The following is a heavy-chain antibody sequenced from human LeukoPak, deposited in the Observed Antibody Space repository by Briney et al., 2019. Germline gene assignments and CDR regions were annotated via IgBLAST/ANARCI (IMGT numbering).Heavy chain of an antibody. V-gene: IGHV4-39*01. CDR1: GGSISSSSYY. Sequence: SETLSLTCTVSGGSISSSSYYWGWIRQPPGKGLEWIGSIYYSGSTYYNPSLKSRVTISVDTSKNQFSLKLSSVTAADTAVYYCARRRGYCSSTSCYKRVYYYYYYMDVWGKGTTVTVSS. CDR2: IYYSGST. D-gene: IGHD2-2*02. J-gene: IGHJ6*03. CDR3: ARRRGYCSSTSCYKRVYYYYYYMDV.